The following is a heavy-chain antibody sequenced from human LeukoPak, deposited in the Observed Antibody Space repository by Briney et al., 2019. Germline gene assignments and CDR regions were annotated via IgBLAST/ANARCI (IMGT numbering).Heavy chain of an antibody. D-gene: IGHD1-26*01. V-gene: IGHV3-48*01. J-gene: IGHJ5*02. CDR2: ISSSSSTI. CDR1: GFTFSSYS. Sequence: PGGSLRLSCAASGFTFSSYSMNWVRQAPGKGLEWASYISSSSSTIYYADSVEGRFTISRDNAKNSLYLQMNSLRAEDTAVYYCARDLWELPYPWGQGTLVTVSS. CDR3: ARDLWELPYP.